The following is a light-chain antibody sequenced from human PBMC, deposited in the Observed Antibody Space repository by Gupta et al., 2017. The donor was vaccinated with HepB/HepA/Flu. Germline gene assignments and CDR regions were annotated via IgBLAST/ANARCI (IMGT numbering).Light chain of an antibody. J-gene: IGLJ2*01. V-gene: IGLV3-19*01. CDR3: NYRDSSSNHVV. CDR1: TLRSYY. Sequence: SSELTQNPAVSVALGQTVRITYPGDTLRSYYASWYQQKPGQAPVLVIYGKNNRPSGIPDRFSGSSSGNTASLTITGAQAEDEADYYCNYRDSSSNHVVFGGGTKLTVL. CDR2: GKN.